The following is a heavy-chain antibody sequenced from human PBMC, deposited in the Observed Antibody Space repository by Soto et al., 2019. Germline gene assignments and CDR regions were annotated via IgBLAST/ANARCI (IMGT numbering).Heavy chain of an antibody. V-gene: IGHV1-69*12. CDR1: GGTFRTYV. CDR3: ASGGSYYEDY. Sequence: VQLVQSGAEVKKPGSSVKVSCKASGGTFRTYVISWVRQAPGQGLEWMGGILLIFGTANYAQKFQGRVTITADESTNTAYMELSSLRSEDTAVYYCASGGSYYEDYWGQGTLVTVSS. D-gene: IGHD3-16*01. J-gene: IGHJ4*02. CDR2: ILLIFGTA.